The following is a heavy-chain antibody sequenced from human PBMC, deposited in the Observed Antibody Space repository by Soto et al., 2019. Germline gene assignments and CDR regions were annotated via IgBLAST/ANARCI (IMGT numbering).Heavy chain of an antibody. D-gene: IGHD3-22*01. CDR1: GFIFSNYA. CDR3: ARDRVYYYDNSGYYNFDY. Sequence: VQLVESGGGVVQPGRSLRVSCAASGFIFSNYAMHWVRQAPGKGLEWVAVVSYDVNNQFYAESVKGRFTISRDSSKTTQYMQMNNLREEDTAVYYCARDRVYYYDNSGYYNFDYWGQGTLVIVSS. J-gene: IGHJ4*02. CDR2: VSYDVNNQ. V-gene: IGHV3-30-3*01.